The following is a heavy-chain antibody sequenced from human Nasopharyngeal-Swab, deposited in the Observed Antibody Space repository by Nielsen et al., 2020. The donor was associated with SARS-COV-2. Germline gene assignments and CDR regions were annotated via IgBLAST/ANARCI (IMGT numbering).Heavy chain of an antibody. Sequence: SETLSLTCAVYGGSFSGYYWSWIRQPPGKGLEWIGEINHSGSTNYNPSLKSRVTISVDTSKNQFSLKLSSVTAADTAVYHCARGRYSSSPREYFQHWGQGTLVTVSS. J-gene: IGHJ1*01. CDR2: INHSGST. CDR3: ARGRYSSSPREYFQH. CDR1: GGSFSGYY. V-gene: IGHV4-34*01. D-gene: IGHD6-6*01.